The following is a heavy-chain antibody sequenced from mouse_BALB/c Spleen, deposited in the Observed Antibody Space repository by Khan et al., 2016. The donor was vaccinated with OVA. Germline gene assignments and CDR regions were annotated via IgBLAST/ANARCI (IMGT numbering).Heavy chain of an antibody. J-gene: IGHJ2*01. CDR2: IGYSGST. D-gene: IGHD1-1*01. CDR3: ASWRLLLGYPDYFDY. CDR1: GYSITSDYA. V-gene: IGHV3-2*02. Sequence: EVQLQQSGPGLLKPSQSLFLTCTVTGYSITSDYAWNWIRQFPGNQLEWMAYIGYSGSTTYNPSLRSQTTITRDTSKNKFFLQFNSVTTEDTATDYCASWRLLLGYPDYFDYWGQGTTLTVSS.